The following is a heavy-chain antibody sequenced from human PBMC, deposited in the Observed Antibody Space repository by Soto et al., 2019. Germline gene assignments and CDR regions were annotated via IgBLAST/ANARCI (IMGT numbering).Heavy chain of an antibody. J-gene: IGHJ4*02. CDR3: ARGGEYSGSDALDY. V-gene: IGHV3-21*01. Sequence: GGSLRLSCAASGFTFSTYVMNWVRQAPGKGLEWVSSISSSSSFIYYADSVKGRFTISRDNAKNSLFLRMNSLRAEDTAVYYCARGGEYSGSDALDYWGQGTLVTVSS. CDR2: ISSSSSFI. D-gene: IGHD5-12*01. CDR1: GFTFSTYV.